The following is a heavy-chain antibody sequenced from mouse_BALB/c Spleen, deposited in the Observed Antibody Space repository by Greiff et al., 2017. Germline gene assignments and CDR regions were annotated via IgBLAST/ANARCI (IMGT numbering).Heavy chain of an antibody. J-gene: IGHJ2*01. V-gene: IGHV3-2*02. CDR2: ISYSGST. Sequence: EVQLQQSGPGLVKPSQSLSLTCTVTGYSITSDYAWNWIRQFPGNKLEWMGYISYSGSTSYNPSLKSRISITRDTSKNQFFLQLNSVTTEDTATYYCAREGVYYFDYWGQGTTLTVSS. CDR3: AREGVYYFDY. CDR1: GYSITSDYA.